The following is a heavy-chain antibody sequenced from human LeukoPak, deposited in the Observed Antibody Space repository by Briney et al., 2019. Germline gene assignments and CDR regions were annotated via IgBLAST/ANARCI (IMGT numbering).Heavy chain of an antibody. V-gene: IGHV3-20*04. D-gene: IGHD3-16*01. J-gene: IGHJ4*02. CDR2: INWNGGST. Sequence: GGSLRLSCAASGFTFDVYGMSRVRQAPGKGLEWVSGINWNGGSTGYADSVKGRFTISRDNAKNSLYLQMNSLRAEDTALYYCARTGAGILGYFDYWGQGTLVTVSS. CDR3: ARTGAGILGYFDY. CDR1: GFTFDVYG.